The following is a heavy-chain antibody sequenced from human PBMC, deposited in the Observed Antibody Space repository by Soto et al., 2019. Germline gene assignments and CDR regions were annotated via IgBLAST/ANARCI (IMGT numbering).Heavy chain of an antibody. V-gene: IGHV1-69*01. J-gene: IGHJ6*02. D-gene: IGHD3-10*01. CDR3: ASYGAGPYGGYYYYGMAV. CDR2: IIPIFGTA. Sequence: QVQLVQSGAEVKKPGSSVKVSCTASGGTFSSYAISWVRQAPGQGLEWMGGIIPIFGTANYAQKFQGRVTITADESTSTAYMELSSLRSEDTAVYYCASYGAGPYGGYYYYGMAVWGQGTTVTVS. CDR1: GGTFSSYA.